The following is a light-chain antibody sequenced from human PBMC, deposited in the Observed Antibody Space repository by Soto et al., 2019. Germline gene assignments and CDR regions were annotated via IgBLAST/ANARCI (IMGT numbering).Light chain of an antibody. Sequence: EIAMTQSPGTLSVSPGERATLSCRASQSVSSNLAWYQQKPGQAPRLLIYGASTRATGIPARFSGSGSGTEFTLTISSLQSEDFAVYYCQQYNDWPPFTFGPGTKVDIK. CDR1: QSVSSN. CDR3: QQYNDWPPFT. J-gene: IGKJ3*01. CDR2: GAS. V-gene: IGKV3-15*01.